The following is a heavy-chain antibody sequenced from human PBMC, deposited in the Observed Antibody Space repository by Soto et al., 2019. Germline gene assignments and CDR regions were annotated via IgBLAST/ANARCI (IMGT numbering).Heavy chain of an antibody. CDR1: GYTFSNYA. Sequence: ASVKVSCKASGYTFSNYAIHWVRQAPGQRLEWMGWINAGNGNTKYSQKFQGRVTITRDTSASTAYMELSSLRSEDTAVYYCARAGIRWKNYYYYGMDFWGQGTTVTVSS. CDR2: INAGNGNT. CDR3: ARAGIRWKNYYYYGMDF. D-gene: IGHD1-1*01. J-gene: IGHJ6*02. V-gene: IGHV1-3*01.